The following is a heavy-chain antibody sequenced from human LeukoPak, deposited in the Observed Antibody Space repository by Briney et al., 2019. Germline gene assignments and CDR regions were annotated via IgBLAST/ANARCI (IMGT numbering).Heavy chain of an antibody. J-gene: IGHJ4*02. D-gene: IGHD3-10*01. CDR3: ARDSARITMVRGVIGY. CDR2: ISSSSSTI. V-gene: IGHV3-48*04. Sequence: GGSLRLSCAASGFTFSSYSMNWVRQAPGKGLEWVSYISSSSSTIYYADSVKGRFTISRDNAKNSLYLQMNSLRAEDTAVYYCARDSARITMVRGVIGYWGQGTLVTVSA. CDR1: GFTFSSYS.